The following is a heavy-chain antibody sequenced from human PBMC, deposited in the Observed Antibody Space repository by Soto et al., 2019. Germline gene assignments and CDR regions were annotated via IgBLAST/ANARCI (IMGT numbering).Heavy chain of an antibody. CDR1: GGSFSGYY. J-gene: IGHJ4*02. D-gene: IGHD4-4*01. V-gene: IGHV4-34*01. CDR3: ATYSNYLPYDY. CDR2: INHSGST. Sequence: QVQLQQWGAGLLKPSETLSLTCAVYGGSFSGYYWSWIRQPPGKGLEWIGEINHSGSTNYNPSLKSRVTISVDTSKNQFSLKLSSVTAADTAVYYCATYSNYLPYDYWGQGTLVTVSS.